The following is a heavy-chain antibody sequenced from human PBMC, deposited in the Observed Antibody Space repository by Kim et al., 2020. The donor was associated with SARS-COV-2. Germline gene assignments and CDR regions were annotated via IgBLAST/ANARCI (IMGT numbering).Heavy chain of an antibody. CDR3: ARGHENCSSTSCYLYYFDY. V-gene: IGHV4-34*01. Sequence: SRVTISVDTSKHQFSLKLSSVTAADTAVYYCARGHENCSSTSCYLYYFDYWGQGTLVTVSS. D-gene: IGHD2-2*01. J-gene: IGHJ4*02.